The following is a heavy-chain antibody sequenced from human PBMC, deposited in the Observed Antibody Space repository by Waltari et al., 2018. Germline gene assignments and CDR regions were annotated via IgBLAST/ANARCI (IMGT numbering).Heavy chain of an antibody. CDR1: GYTFTSYG. J-gene: IGHJ4*02. CDR3: VRGQSYYFDRTGFHGLFNY. V-gene: IGHV1-18*01. Sequence: QVQLVQSGAEVKKPGASVKVSCKASGYTFTSYGISWVRQAPGQGLEWMGWISAYNGNTNYAQKLQGRVTINADGSTNTAYMELNSLTSDDTAVYYCVRGQSYYFDRTGFHGLFNYWGQGTLVTVSS. CDR2: ISAYNGNT. D-gene: IGHD3-22*01.